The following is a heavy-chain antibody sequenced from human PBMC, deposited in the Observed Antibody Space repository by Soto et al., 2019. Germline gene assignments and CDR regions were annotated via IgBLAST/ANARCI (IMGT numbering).Heavy chain of an antibody. CDR1: GGSISSGGYY. CDR3: ARDSSKEGSGAFFDY. CDR2: IYYSGST. Sequence: QVQLQESGPGLVKPSQTLSLTCTVSGGSISSGGYYWSWIRQHPGKGLEWIGYIYYSGSTYYNPSLKSRVTISVDTSKNQFSLKLCSVTAADTAVYYCARDSSKEGSGAFFDYWGQGTLVTVSS. J-gene: IGHJ4*02. D-gene: IGHD3-10*01. V-gene: IGHV4-31*03.